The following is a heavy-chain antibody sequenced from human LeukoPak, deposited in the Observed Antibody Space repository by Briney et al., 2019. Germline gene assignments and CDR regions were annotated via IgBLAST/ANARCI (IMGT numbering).Heavy chain of an antibody. V-gene: IGHV5-51*01. J-gene: IGHJ6*03. CDR2: IYAGDSDT. CDR1: GYIFPNYW. CDR3: ARRGGGRDYYYMDV. D-gene: IGHD3-16*01. Sequence: GESLKISCKGSGYIFPNYWLGWVRQMPWKGLEWMGFIYAGDSDTTYSPSFQGQVTISADKSINTVYLQWSNLKASDTATYYCARRGGGRDYYYMDVWGKGTTVTVSS.